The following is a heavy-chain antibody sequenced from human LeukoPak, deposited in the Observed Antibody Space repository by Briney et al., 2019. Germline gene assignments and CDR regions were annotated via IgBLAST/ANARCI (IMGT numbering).Heavy chain of an antibody. J-gene: IGHJ4*02. D-gene: IGHD3-10*01. CDR1: GFTFSTAW. CDR3: SIDVLWFGESYQNFDY. V-gene: IGHV3-15*01. CDR2: IKSKTEGGTT. Sequence: GGSLRLSCAAPGFTFSTAWMSWVRQAPGKGLEWVGRIKSKTEGGTTDYAAPVKGRITISRDDSKNTLYLQMNSLKTEDTGVYYRSIDVLWFGESYQNFDYWGQGTLVTVSS.